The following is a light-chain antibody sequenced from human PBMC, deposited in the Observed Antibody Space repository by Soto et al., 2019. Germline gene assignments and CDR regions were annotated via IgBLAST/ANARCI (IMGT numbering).Light chain of an antibody. CDR3: RSLTNGATWV. J-gene: IGLJ3*02. Sequence: QSALTQPASVSGSPGQSITISCTGTNSDVGSHNFVSWYQQYPGKAPKLLIYEASKRPSGLSNRFSGSKSGNTASLTISGLQAEDEADYYCRSLTNGATWVFGGGTKLTVL. CDR1: NSDVGSHNF. CDR2: EAS. V-gene: IGLV2-14*02.